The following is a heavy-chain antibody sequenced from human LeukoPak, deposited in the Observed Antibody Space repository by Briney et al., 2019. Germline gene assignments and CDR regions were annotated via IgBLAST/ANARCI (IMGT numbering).Heavy chain of an antibody. V-gene: IGHV1-8*01. CDR3: ARGPGGAAAGKSDY. CDR2: MNPNSGNT. J-gene: IGHJ4*02. D-gene: IGHD6-13*01. CDR1: GYTFTSYD. Sequence: GASVKLSCKASGYTFTSYDINWVRQATGQGLEWMGWMNPNSGNTGYAQKFQGRVTMTRNTSISTAYMELNSLRSEDTAVYYCARGPGGAAAGKSDYWGQGTLVTVSS.